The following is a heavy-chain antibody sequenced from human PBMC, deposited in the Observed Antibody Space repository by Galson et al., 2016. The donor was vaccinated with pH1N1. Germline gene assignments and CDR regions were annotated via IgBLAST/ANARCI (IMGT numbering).Heavy chain of an antibody. V-gene: IGHV1-69*05. Sequence: SVKVSCKAAGGPFTTYAITWLRQAPGQGLEWMGGINPIFDTPNYAQKFQGRLTTTTDESTGTAYMELGSLTSADTAIYYCAKDGGIGGGFDPWGQGTLVTVSS. J-gene: IGHJ5*02. CDR3: AKDGGIGGGFDP. CDR1: GGPFTTYA. CDR2: INPIFDTP. D-gene: IGHD3-16*01.